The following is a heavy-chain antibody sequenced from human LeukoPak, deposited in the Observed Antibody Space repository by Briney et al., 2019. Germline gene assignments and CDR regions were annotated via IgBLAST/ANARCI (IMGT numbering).Heavy chain of an antibody. CDR3: ARQYDFWSGYPPGRAYYMDV. CDR1: GGSISSSSYY. D-gene: IGHD3-3*01. J-gene: IGHJ6*03. V-gene: IGHV4-39*01. CDR2: IYYSGST. Sequence: PSETLSLTCTVSGGSISSSSYYWGWIRQPPGKGLEWIGSIYYSGSTYYNPSLKSRVTISVDTSKNQFSLKLSSVTAADTAVYYCARQYDFWSGYPPGRAYYMDVWGKGTTVTVSS.